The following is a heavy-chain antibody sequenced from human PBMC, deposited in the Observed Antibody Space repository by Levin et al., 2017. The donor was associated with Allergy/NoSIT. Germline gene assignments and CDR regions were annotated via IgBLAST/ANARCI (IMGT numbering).Heavy chain of an antibody. Sequence: SQTLSLTCAVYDGSFSGYYLSWIRQPPGKGLEWIGEINHSGSTNYNPSLKSRVAISVDTSKDQFSLKLNSVTAADTAVYYCARGDIVAPWYFDLWGRGTLVTVSS. CDR2: INHSGST. J-gene: IGHJ2*01. D-gene: IGHD5-12*01. CDR1: DGSFSGYY. CDR3: ARGDIVAPWYFDL. V-gene: IGHV4-34*01.